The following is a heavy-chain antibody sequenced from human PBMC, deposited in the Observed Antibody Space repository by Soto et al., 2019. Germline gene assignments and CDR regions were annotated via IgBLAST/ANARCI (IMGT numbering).Heavy chain of an antibody. CDR2: ISGSGGST. CDR1: GFTFSSYA. J-gene: IGHJ5*02. CDR3: AKDASITIFGVVINWFDP. D-gene: IGHD3-3*01. Sequence: GESLKISCAASGFTFSSYAMSWVRQAPGKGLEWVSAISGSGGSTYYADSVKGRFTISRDNSKNTLYLQMNSLRAEDTAVYYCAKDASITIFGVVINWFDPWGQGTLVTVSS. V-gene: IGHV3-23*01.